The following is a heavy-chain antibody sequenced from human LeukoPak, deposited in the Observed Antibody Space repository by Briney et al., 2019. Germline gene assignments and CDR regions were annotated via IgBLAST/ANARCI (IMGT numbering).Heavy chain of an antibody. CDR2: IKQDGSEK. CDR1: GFTFSSYW. J-gene: IGHJ4*02. V-gene: IGHV3-7*01. CDR3: ARVYSRSSGWYGSLRY. Sequence: GGSLRLSCAASGFTFSSYWMSWVRQAPGKGLEWVDNIKQDGSEKYYVDSVKGRFTISRDNAKNSLYLQMNSLRAEDTAVYYCARVYSRSSGWYGSLRYWGQGTLVTVSS. D-gene: IGHD6-19*01.